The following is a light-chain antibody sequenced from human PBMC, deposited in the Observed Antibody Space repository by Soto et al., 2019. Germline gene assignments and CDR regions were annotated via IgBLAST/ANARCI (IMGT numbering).Light chain of an antibody. CDR3: SSYTTTTRL. Sequence: QSVLTQPASVSGSPGQSITISCTGTSSDIGSNNYVSWFQQRPGKAPTLIIYEVSNRPSGVSTPFSGSKSGNTASLTISGLLPEDEAEYYCSSYTTTTRLFGGGTKLTVL. CDR1: SSDIGSNNY. V-gene: IGLV2-14*01. CDR2: EVS. J-gene: IGLJ3*02.